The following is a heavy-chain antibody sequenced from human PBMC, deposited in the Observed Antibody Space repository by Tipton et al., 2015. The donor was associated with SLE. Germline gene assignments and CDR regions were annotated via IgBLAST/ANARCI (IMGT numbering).Heavy chain of an antibody. Sequence: TLSLTCTVSSGSIRRRNYYWGWIRQPPGKGLQWIGNIYNGGSTYYNPSLKSRVTTSVDTSKNQFSLKLSSVTAADTAVYYCARDKVVPAAKHYMDVWGKGTTVTVSS. D-gene: IGHD2-2*01. CDR1: SGSIRRRNYY. V-gene: IGHV4-39*07. J-gene: IGHJ6*03. CDR2: IYNGGST. CDR3: ARDKVVPAAKHYMDV.